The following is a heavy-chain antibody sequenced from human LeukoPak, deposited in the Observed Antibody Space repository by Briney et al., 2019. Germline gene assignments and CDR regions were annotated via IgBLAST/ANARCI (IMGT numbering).Heavy chain of an antibody. Sequence: PSAPLSPTCTVSGGSISKYYWSWIRQPPREGLEWIGYIYTSGSTNYNPSLKSRVTISVDTSKNQFSLKLSCVTAADTAVYYCASSYYYESSGPYYFEYWGQGTPVTVSS. CDR2: IYTSGST. D-gene: IGHD3-22*01. V-gene: IGHV4-4*09. J-gene: IGHJ4*02. CDR3: ASSYYYESSGPYYFEY. CDR1: GGSISKYY.